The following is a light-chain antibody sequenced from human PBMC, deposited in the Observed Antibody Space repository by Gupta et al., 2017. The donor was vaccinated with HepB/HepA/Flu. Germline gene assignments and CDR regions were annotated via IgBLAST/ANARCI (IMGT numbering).Light chain of an antibody. CDR3: CSYAGSSPRIGV. CDR2: EVS. CDR1: SSDVGSYNL. V-gene: IGLV2-23*02. J-gene: IGLJ2*01. Sequence: QSALTQPASVSGSPGQSLTISCTGTSSDVGSYNLVSWYQQHPGKAPKLMIYEVSKRPSGVSNRFSGSKSGNTASLTLSGLQAEDEAEYYCCSYAGSSPRIGVFGGGTKLTVL.